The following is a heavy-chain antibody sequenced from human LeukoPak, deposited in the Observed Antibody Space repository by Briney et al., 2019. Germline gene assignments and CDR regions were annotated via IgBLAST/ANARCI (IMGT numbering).Heavy chain of an antibody. CDR3: AKDRSLDYDFRSGYSPDAFDI. V-gene: IGHV3-66*01. CDR1: GFTVSSNY. J-gene: IGHJ3*02. Sequence: GGSLRLSCAASGFTVSSNYMSWVRQAPGKGLEWVSVIYSGGSTYYADSVKGRFTISRDNSKNTLYLQMNSLRAEVTAVYYCAKDRSLDYDFRSGYSPDAFDIWGQGTMVTVSS. CDR2: IYSGGST. D-gene: IGHD3-3*01.